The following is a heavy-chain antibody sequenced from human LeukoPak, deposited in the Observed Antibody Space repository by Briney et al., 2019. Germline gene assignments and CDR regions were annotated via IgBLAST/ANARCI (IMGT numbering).Heavy chain of an antibody. CDR2: ISYDGSNK. CDR1: GFTFSSYA. Sequence: PGRSLRLSCAASGFTFSSYAMHWVRQAPGKGLEWVAVISYDGSNKYYADSVKGRFTTSRDNSKNTLYLQMNSLRAEDTAVYYCARGALTTENYFDYWGQGTLVTVSS. CDR3: ARGALTTENYFDY. J-gene: IGHJ4*02. D-gene: IGHD4-11*01. V-gene: IGHV3-30*04.